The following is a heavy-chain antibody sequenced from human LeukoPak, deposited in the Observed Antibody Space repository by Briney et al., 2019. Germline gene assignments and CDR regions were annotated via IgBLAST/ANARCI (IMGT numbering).Heavy chain of an antibody. CDR2: IYYTGST. J-gene: IGHJ4*02. CDR3: ARPSSSSWYGPFDY. D-gene: IGHD6-13*01. CDR1: GGSISSSSYY. V-gene: IGHV4-39*01. Sequence: PSETLSLTCTVSGGSISSSSYYWGWIRQPPGKGLEWIGNIYYTGSTNYNPSLKSRVTISVDTSKNQFSLKLSSVTAADTAVYYCARPSSSSWYGPFDYWGQGTLVTVSS.